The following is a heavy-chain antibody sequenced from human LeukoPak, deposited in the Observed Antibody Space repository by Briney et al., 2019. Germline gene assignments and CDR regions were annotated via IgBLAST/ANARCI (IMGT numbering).Heavy chain of an antibody. CDR1: GDSVSSNGAA. CDR2: TYYRSKWHN. J-gene: IGHJ2*01. D-gene: IGHD5-12*01. V-gene: IGHV6-1*01. Sequence: SQTLSLTCAISGDSVSSNGAAWNWIRQSPSRGLEWLGRTYYRSKWHNDYEVSVKSRITINPDTSTNQFSLQLNSVTPEDTAVYYCAREGGYDKFAAYWYFDLWGRGTLVTVSS. CDR3: AREGGYDKFAAYWYFDL.